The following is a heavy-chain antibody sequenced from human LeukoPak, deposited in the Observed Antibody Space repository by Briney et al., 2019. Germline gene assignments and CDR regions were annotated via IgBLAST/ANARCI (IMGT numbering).Heavy chain of an antibody. Sequence: SETLSLTCAVYGGSFSNYYWTWIRHPPGKGLEWIGEINHGGSANYSPSPKSRVTILVYTSKSQFSMKLSSVTAADTAVYYCARDTAIVLRNDYYFDSWGQGTLVTVSS. D-gene: IGHD5-18*01. CDR1: GGSFSNYY. CDR3: ARDTAIVLRNDYYFDS. CDR2: INHGGSA. J-gene: IGHJ4*02. V-gene: IGHV4-34*01.